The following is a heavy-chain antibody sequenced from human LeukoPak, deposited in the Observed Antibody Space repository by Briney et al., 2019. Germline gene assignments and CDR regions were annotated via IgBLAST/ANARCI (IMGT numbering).Heavy chain of an antibody. CDR3: ARKAQYNGHYPLDY. Sequence: GGSLRLSCAASGFTFSSTSMSWVRQAPGKGLEWVAVTVGGGDGTYYADSVKGRFTISRDSSKNTLFLQMNSLRAEDTALYFCARKAQYNGHYPLDYWGQGTLVTVSS. J-gene: IGHJ4*02. CDR2: TVGGGDGT. D-gene: IGHD1-7*01. CDR1: GFTFSSTS. V-gene: IGHV3-23*01.